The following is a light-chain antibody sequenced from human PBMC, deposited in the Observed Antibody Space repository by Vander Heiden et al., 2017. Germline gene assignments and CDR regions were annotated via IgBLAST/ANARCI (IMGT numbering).Light chain of an antibody. Sequence: DIVMTQSPLSLPVTPGEPASISCRSSQSLLHSNGYNYLDWYLQKPGQSPQLLIYLGSNRASGVPDRFSGSGSGTDFTLKISRVEAEDVGVYYCMQDLQRDTFGHGTKVDIK. CDR2: LGS. CDR3: MQDLQRDT. J-gene: IGKJ3*01. CDR1: QSLLHSNGYNY. V-gene: IGKV2-28*01.